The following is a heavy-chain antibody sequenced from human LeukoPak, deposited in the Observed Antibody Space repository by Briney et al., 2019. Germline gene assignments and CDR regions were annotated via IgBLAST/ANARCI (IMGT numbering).Heavy chain of an antibody. J-gene: IGHJ4*02. CDR1: GNGFTSYW. Sequence: GESLKTSCKGSGNGFTSYWIAWVRQMPGKGLEWMGITYPGDSDTRPSPSFQGQVTISPDKSIRTAYLQWNSLKASHTAMYYCARHGALRVGCYFDYWGQGTLVPVSS. CDR2: TYPGDSDT. CDR3: ARHGALRVGCYFDY. D-gene: IGHD2-15*01. V-gene: IGHV5-51*01.